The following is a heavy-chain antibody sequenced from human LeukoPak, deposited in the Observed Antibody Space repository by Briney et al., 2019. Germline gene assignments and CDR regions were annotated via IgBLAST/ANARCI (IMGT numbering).Heavy chain of an antibody. CDR2: INPNSGGT. J-gene: IGHJ6*02. Sequence: GASVKVSCKASGYTFTGYYMHWVRQAPGQGLEWMGCINPNSGGTNYAQKFQGRVTMTRDTSISTAYMELSRLRSDDTAVYYCARDGSFITGRGWDGNYYYGMDVWGQGTTVTVSS. D-gene: IGHD1-20*01. V-gene: IGHV1-2*02. CDR1: GYTFTGYY. CDR3: ARDGSFITGRGWDGNYYYGMDV.